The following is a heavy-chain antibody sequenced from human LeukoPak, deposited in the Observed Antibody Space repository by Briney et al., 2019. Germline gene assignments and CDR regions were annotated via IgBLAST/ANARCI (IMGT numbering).Heavy chain of an antibody. D-gene: IGHD2-15*01. CDR3: ARDLKYCSGGSCYSDY. CDR2: IKQDASET. CDR1: GFTFGSYW. Sequence: GGSLRLSCEASGFTFGSYWMNWVRQAPGKGLEWVANIKQDASETYYVDSVKGRFTISRDSPKNSLYLQLNSLRAEDAAVYYCARDLKYCSGGSCYSDYWGQGTLVTVSS. V-gene: IGHV3-7*01. J-gene: IGHJ4*02.